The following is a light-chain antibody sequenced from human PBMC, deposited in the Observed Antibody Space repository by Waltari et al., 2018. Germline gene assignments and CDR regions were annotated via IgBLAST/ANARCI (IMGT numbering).Light chain of an antibody. V-gene: IGKV4-1*01. J-gene: IGKJ2*01. Sequence: DIVMTQSPDSLAVSLGERATINCKSSQSVLYSSNNKNYLAWYQQKQGQPPKLLIYWASTRESGVPDRFSGSGSETDFTLTVSSLQAEDVAVYYCQQYYSTPTFGQGTKLEIK. CDR3: QQYYSTPT. CDR2: WAS. CDR1: QSVLYSSNNKNY.